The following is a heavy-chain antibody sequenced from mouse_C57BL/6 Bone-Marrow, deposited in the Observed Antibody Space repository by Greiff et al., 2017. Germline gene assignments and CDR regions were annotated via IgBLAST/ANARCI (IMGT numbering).Heavy chain of an antibody. Sequence: VQLQQSGAELVRPGASVTLSCKASGYKFTDYEMHWVKQTPVHGLEWIGAIDPETGGTAYNQKFKGKAILTADKSSSTAYMELRSLTSEDSAVYYFTTDFDYWGQGTTLTVSA. CDR1: GYKFTDYE. CDR3: TTDFDY. J-gene: IGHJ2*01. CDR2: IDPETGGT. V-gene: IGHV1-15*01. D-gene: IGHD1-1*01.